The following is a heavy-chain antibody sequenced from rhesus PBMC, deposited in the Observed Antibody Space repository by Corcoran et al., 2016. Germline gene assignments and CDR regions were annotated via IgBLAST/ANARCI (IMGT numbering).Heavy chain of an antibody. V-gene: IGHV4S10*01. CDR3: ARGYSSGWKDY. J-gene: IGHJ4*01. CDR2: IYGSSTST. D-gene: IGHD6-31*01. Sequence: QVQLQESGPGVVKPSETLSLTCAVSGGSSSDSYWWGWLRQPPGKGLGWIGYIYGSSTSTNYNPSLKSRVTISKDTSKTQFSLKLSSVTAADTAVYYCARGYSSGWKDYWGQGVLVTVSS. CDR1: GGSSSDSYW.